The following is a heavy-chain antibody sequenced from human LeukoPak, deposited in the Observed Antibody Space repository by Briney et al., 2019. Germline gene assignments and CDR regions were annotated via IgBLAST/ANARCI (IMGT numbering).Heavy chain of an antibody. J-gene: IGHJ4*02. CDR1: GFTFSSYG. CDR2: IRYDGNNK. V-gene: IGHV3-30*02. Sequence: GGSLRLSCAASGFTFSSYGMHWVRQAPGKGLEWVAFIRYDGNNKYYADSVKSRFTISRDNAKNTLYLQMNSLRAEDTAVYYCARDRGLWSYYYGSGSPTHHFDYWGQGTLVTVSS. CDR3: ARDRGLWSYYYGSGSPTHHFDY. D-gene: IGHD3-10*01.